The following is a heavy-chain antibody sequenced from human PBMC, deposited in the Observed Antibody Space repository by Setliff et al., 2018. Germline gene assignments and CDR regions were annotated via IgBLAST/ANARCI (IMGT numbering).Heavy chain of an antibody. CDR1: GGSFSGYY. V-gene: IGHV4-4*09. J-gene: IGHJ5*02. Sequence: SETLSLTCAVYGGSFSGYYWSWIRQPAGKGLEWIGHIYTSGSTKYDPSLKSRVTISIDTSKTQFSLRLSSVTAADTALYYCARQSVRGLADNNWFDPWGQGTLVTV. CDR3: ARQSVRGLADNNWFDP. CDR2: IYTSGST. D-gene: IGHD2-15*01.